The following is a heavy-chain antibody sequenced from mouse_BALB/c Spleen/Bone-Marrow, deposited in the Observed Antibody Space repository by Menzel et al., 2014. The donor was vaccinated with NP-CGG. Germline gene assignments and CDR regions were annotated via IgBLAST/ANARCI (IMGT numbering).Heavy chain of an antibody. CDR2: ISSGSTAI. Sequence: EVKLVESGGGLVQPGGSRKLSCAASGFTFSSFGMHWVRQAPERGLEWVAYISSGSTAICYAGTVKGRFTISRDNPKNTLFLQMTSLRSEDTAMYYCARGGNWDDFDVWGAGTTVTVSS. CDR3: ARGGNWDDFDV. J-gene: IGHJ1*01. V-gene: IGHV5-17*02. D-gene: IGHD4-1*01. CDR1: GFTFSSFG.